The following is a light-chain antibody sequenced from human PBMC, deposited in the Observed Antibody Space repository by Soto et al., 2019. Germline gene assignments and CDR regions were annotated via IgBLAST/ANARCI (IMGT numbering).Light chain of an antibody. CDR1: SSDIGVYNY. Sequence: QSALTQPVSVSGSPGQSITFSCTGTSSDIGVYNYVSWYQQHPGKAPKLMIYEVNNRPSGVSNRFSGSKSGNTASLTISGLQAEDEADYYCSSYAGSNNLVFGRGTKLTVL. CDR2: EVN. CDR3: SSYAGSNNLV. J-gene: IGLJ3*02. V-gene: IGLV2-14*01.